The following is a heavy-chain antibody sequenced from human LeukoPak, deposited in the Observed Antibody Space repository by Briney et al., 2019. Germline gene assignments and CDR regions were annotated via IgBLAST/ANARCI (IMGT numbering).Heavy chain of an antibody. CDR3: TGDERRGTYGHWFDP. CDR2: INPNSGDT. D-gene: IGHD3-16*01. CDR1: GYTFTCYY. J-gene: IGHJ5*02. Sequence: ASVKVSCKASGYTFTCYYMHWMRQAPGQGLEWMGWINPNSGDTNYAQKFQGRVTMTRDTSITTAYMELSRLRSDDTAVYYCTGDERRGTYGHWFDPWGQGTLVTVSS. V-gene: IGHV1-2*02.